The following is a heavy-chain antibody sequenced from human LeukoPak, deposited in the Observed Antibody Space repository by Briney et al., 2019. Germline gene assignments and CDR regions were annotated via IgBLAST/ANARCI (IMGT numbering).Heavy chain of an antibody. CDR3: ASYALLRYFDWIVTNAFDI. CDR1: GGSISSYY. J-gene: IGHJ3*02. Sequence: PSETLSLTCTVSGGSISSYYWSWIQQPPGKALEWIGYIYYSGSTYYNPSLKSRVTISVDTSKNQFSLKLSSVTAADTAVYYCASYALLRYFDWIVTNAFDIWGQGTMVTVSS. V-gene: IGHV4-59*12. D-gene: IGHD3-9*01. CDR2: IYYSGST.